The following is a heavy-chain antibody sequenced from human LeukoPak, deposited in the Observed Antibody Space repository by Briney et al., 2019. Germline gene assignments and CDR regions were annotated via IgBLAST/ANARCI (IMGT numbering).Heavy chain of an antibody. CDR2: ISWNSGSI. CDR1: GFTFDDYA. Sequence: PGGSLRLSCPASGFTFDDYAMHWVRQAPGKGLEWVSGISWNSGSIGYADSVKGRFTISRDNAKNSLYLQMNSLRPEDTAIYYCAKLFESGTYNNFFHYWGQGTLVTVSS. J-gene: IGHJ4*02. D-gene: IGHD3-10*01. V-gene: IGHV3-9*01. CDR3: AKLFESGTYNNFFHY.